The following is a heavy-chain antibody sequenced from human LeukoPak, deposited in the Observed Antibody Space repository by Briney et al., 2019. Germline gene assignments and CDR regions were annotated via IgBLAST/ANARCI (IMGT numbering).Heavy chain of an antibody. CDR3: ARDFPAILDSSGWGADAFDI. CDR1: GYTFTSYY. J-gene: IGHJ3*02. Sequence: ASVKVSCKASGYTFTSYYMHWVRQAPGQGLEWMGIINPSGGSTSYAQKFQGRVTMTRDMSTSTVYMELSSLRSEDTAVYYCARDFPAILDSSGWGADAFDIWGQGTMVTVSS. D-gene: IGHD6-19*01. V-gene: IGHV1-46*01. CDR2: INPSGGST.